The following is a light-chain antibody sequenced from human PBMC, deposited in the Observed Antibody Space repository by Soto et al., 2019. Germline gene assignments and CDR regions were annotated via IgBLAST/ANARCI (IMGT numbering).Light chain of an antibody. V-gene: IGKV3-20*01. CDR3: QKYNSAPLT. Sequence: EIVLTQSPGTLSLSPGDSATLSCRASQYVSSSYLAWFQQKPGQTPRLLIYAASSRATGVPDRFSGGGSGTDFTLTISSLQPEDVAAYYCQKYNSAPLTFGGGTKVEIK. J-gene: IGKJ4*01. CDR1: QYVSSSY. CDR2: AAS.